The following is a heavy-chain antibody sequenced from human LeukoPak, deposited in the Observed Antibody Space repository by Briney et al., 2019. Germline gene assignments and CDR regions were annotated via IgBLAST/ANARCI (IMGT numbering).Heavy chain of an antibody. D-gene: IGHD6-19*01. V-gene: IGHV3-53*01. CDR3: ARANGAVAGIDAFDI. J-gene: IGHJ3*02. CDR1: GFTVSSNY. CDR2: IYSGGNT. Sequence: PGGSLRFSCAASGFTVSSNYMSWVRQAPGKGLEWVSVIYSGGNTYYADSVKGRFTISRDNSKNTLYLQMNSLRAEDTAVYYCARANGAVAGIDAFDIWGQGTMVTVSS.